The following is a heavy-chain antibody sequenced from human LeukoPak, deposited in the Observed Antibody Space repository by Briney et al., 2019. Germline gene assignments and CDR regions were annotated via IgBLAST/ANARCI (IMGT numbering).Heavy chain of an antibody. CDR1: GFTFRSHW. J-gene: IGHJ4*02. D-gene: IGHD3-16*01. CDR3: ARDSGVGDFDY. Sequence: GGSLRLSCAASGFTFRSHWMTWVRQAPGKGLEWVANIKHDGREKYYVDSAKGRFTISRDNAKNSLYLQMNSLRAEDTAVYYCARDSGVGDFDYWGQGTLVTVSS. CDR2: IKHDGREK. V-gene: IGHV3-7*01.